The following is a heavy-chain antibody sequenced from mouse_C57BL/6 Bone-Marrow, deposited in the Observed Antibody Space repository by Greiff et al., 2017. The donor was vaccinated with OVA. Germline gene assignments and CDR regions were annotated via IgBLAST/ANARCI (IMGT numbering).Heavy chain of an antibody. D-gene: IGHD1-1*01. J-gene: IGHJ4*01. V-gene: IGHV1-22*01. CDR3: AREGYYYGSSVGAMDY. Sequence: VQLKESGPELVKPGASVKMSCKASGYTFTDYNMHWVKQSHGKSLEWIGYINPNNGGTSYNQKFKGKATLTGNKSSSTAYMELRSLTSEDYAVYYCAREGYYYGSSVGAMDYWGQGTSVTVSS. CDR2: INPNNGGT. CDR1: GYTFTDYN.